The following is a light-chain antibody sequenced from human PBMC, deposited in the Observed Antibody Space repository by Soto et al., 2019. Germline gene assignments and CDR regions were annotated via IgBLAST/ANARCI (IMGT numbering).Light chain of an antibody. CDR2: HNS. CDR3: QSYDSGLSAFYV. CDR1: SSSIGAGYD. Sequence: QSVLTQPPSVAGSPGQSVTISCTWSSSSIGAGYDVHWYQQLPGTAPKLLIYHNSDRPSGVPDRFSGSKSGTSASLAITGLQAEDEADYYCQSYDSGLSAFYVFGTGTKVTVL. V-gene: IGLV1-40*01. J-gene: IGLJ1*01.